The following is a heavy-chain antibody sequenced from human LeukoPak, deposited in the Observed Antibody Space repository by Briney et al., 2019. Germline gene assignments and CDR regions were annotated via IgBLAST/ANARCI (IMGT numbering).Heavy chain of an antibody. CDR2: INQSGST. V-gene: IGHV4-34*01. CDR3: ANLIRDEGGY. J-gene: IGHJ4*02. Sequence: SETLSLTCAVYGGSFSGYYWSWIRQPPGKGQEWIGEINQSGSTNYNPSLKSRVTISIDTSKNQFSLKRTSVTAADTATYYCANLIRDEGGYWGQGNLVTVSS. D-gene: IGHD3-16*01. CDR1: GGSFSGYY.